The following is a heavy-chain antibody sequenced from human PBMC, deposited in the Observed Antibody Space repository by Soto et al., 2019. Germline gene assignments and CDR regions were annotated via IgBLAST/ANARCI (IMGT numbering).Heavy chain of an antibody. CDR3: ARNYGDSSDY. J-gene: IGHJ4*02. V-gene: IGHV4-59*08. CDR2: IYYSGST. Sequence: PSETLSLTCTVSGGSISSYYWSWIRQPPGKGLEWIGYIYYSGSTNYNPSLKSRVTMSVDTSKNQFSLKLSSVTAADTAVYYCARNYGDSSDYWGQGTLVTVSS. CDR1: GGSISSYY. D-gene: IGHD4-17*01.